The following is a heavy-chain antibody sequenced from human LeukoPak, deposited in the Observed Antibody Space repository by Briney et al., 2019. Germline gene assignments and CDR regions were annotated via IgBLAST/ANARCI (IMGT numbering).Heavy chain of an antibody. D-gene: IGHD3-9*01. J-gene: IGHJ4*02. Sequence: PGGSLRLSCAASGFTVSSNYMNWVRQAPGKGLEWVSVIYSGGSTYYADSVKGRFTISRDNSKNTLYLQMNSLRAEDTAVYYCAREILYYDILTGYYNGGVDYWGQGTLVTVSS. CDR2: IYSGGST. V-gene: IGHV3-53*01. CDR3: AREILYYDILTGYYNGGVDY. CDR1: GFTVSSNY.